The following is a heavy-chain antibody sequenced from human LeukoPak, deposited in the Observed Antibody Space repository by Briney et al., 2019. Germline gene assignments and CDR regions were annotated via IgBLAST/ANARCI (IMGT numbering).Heavy chain of an antibody. CDR1: GFTFSDYS. D-gene: IGHD1-1*01. CDR3: ARAPGYGAAYYFDY. CDR2: ISTSSSYK. Sequence: GGSLRLSCAASGFTFSDYSMSWVRQAPGRGLEWVSSISTSSSYKYYADSVKGRFTISRDNSKNTLYLQMNSLRAEDTAVYYCARAPGYGAAYYFDYWGQGTLVTVSS. J-gene: IGHJ4*02. V-gene: IGHV3-21*01.